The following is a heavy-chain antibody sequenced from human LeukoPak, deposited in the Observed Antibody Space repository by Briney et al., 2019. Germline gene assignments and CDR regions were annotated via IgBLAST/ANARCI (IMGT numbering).Heavy chain of an antibody. CDR1: GYSISSGYY. J-gene: IGHJ5*02. Sequence: SETLSLTCTVSGYSISSGYYWGWIRQPPGKGLEWIGSIYHSGSTYYNPSLKSRVTISVDTSKNQFSLKLSSVTAADTAVYYCARDVVDSRGYNWFDPWGQGTLVTVSS. V-gene: IGHV4-38-2*02. D-gene: IGHD3-22*01. CDR2: IYHSGST. CDR3: ARDVVDSRGYNWFDP.